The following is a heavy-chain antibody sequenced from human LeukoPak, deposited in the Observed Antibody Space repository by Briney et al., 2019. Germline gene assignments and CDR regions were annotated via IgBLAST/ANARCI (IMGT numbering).Heavy chain of an antibody. CDR2: IYYSGST. Sequence: PSETLSLTCTVSGGSISSSSYYWGWIRQPPGKGLEWIGSIYYSGSTYYNPSLKSRVTISVDTSKNQFSLKLSSVTAADTAVYYCARTSDAYPLIAAGDYWGQGTLVTVSS. CDR1: GGSISSSSYY. D-gene: IGHD6-13*01. J-gene: IGHJ4*02. CDR3: ARTSDAYPLIAAGDY. V-gene: IGHV4-39*01.